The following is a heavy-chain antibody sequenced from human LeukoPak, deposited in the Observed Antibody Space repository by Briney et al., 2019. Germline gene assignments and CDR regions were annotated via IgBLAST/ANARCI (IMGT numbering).Heavy chain of an antibody. CDR2: INGDGSST. CDR3: AREHWVDS. V-gene: IGHV3-74*01. J-gene: IGHJ4*02. D-gene: IGHD3-16*01. CDR1: GFTFSSYW. Sequence: PGGSLRLSCAASGFTFSSYWMHWVRQAPGXGLVWVSRINGDGSSTSYADSVKGRFTISRDNAKNTLYLQMNSLRADDTAVYYCAREHWVDSWGQGTLVTVSS.